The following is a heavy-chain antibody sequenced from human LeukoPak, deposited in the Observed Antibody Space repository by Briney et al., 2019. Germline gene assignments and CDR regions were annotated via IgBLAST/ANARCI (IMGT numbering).Heavy chain of an antibody. CDR1: GGSFSGYY. V-gene: IGHV4-34*01. D-gene: IGHD2-15*01. CDR2: INHSGST. J-gene: IGHJ3*02. Sequence: SETLSLTCAVYGGSFSGYYWSWIRQPPGKGLEWIGEINHSGSTNYNPSLKSRVTISVDTSKNQFSLKLSSVTAADTAVYYCAVERYCSGGSCYGDAFDIWGQGTMVTVSS. CDR3: AVERYCSGGSCYGDAFDI.